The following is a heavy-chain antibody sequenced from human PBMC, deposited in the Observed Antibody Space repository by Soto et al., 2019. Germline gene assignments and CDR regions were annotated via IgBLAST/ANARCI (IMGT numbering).Heavy chain of an antibody. Sequence: QVQLVESGGGVVQPGRSLKLSCVASAFTRGSFMHWVRQAPGKGLEWVALIRYDDGGDIKYVDSVKGRFTISRDNSKNTVFLQMNSLRVEDTAIYYCARDTVTSLTPYQGFYYYGMDVWGQGTTVTVSS. V-gene: IGHV3-33*01. J-gene: IGHJ6*02. CDR1: AFTRGSF. CDR3: ARDTVTSLTPYQGFYYYGMDV. CDR2: IRYDDGGDI. D-gene: IGHD2-2*01.